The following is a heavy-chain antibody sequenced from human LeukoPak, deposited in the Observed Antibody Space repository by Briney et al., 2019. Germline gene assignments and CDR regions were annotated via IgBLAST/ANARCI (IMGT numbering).Heavy chain of an antibody. CDR2: ISSSSTI. V-gene: IGHV3-48*01. Sequence: GGSLRLSCAASGFTFSSYSMNWVRQAPGKGLEWVSYISSSSTIYYADSVKGRFTISRDNAKNSLYLQMNSLRAEDTAVYYCARDLNYDSSGYSGPFDYWGQGTLVTVSS. J-gene: IGHJ4*02. D-gene: IGHD3-22*01. CDR3: ARDLNYDSSGYSGPFDY. CDR1: GFTFSSYS.